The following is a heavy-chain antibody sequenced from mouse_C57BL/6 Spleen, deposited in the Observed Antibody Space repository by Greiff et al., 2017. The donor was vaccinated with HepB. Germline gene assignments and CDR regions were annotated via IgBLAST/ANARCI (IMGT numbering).Heavy chain of an antibody. CDR1: GFTFSSYA. D-gene: IGHD2-5*01. J-gene: IGHJ4*01. Sequence: EVQLQESGEGLVKPGGSLKLSCAASGFTFSSYAMSWVRQTPEKRLEWVAYISSGSDYIYYADTVKGRFTISRDNARNTLYLQMSSLKSEDTAMYYCTRVYSTMGYAMDYWGQGTSVTVSS. CDR3: TRVYSTMGYAMDY. CDR2: ISSGSDYI. V-gene: IGHV5-9-1*02.